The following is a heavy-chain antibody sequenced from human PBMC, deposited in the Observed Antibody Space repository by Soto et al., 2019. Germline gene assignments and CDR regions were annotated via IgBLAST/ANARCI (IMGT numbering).Heavy chain of an antibody. J-gene: IGHJ4*02. CDR3: ARDGSSSWSIDY. D-gene: IGHD6-13*01. Sequence: VQLVESGGGVVQPGRSLRLSCAASGFTFSSYGMHWVRQAPGKGLEWVAVIWYDGSNKYYADSVKGRFTISRDNSKNALYLEMTSLRAEDTAVYYCARDGSSSWSIDYWGQGTLVTVSS. CDR2: IWYDGSNK. V-gene: IGHV3-33*01. CDR1: GFTFSSYG.